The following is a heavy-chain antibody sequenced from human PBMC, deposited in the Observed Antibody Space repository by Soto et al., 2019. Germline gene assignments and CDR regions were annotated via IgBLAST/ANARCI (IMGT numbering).Heavy chain of an antibody. CDR3: ARVERGTATTVVDAFDI. V-gene: IGHV4-34*01. CDR1: GGFVTSGSYY. Sequence: QVQLQQWGAGLLKPSETLSLTCAVYGGFVTSGSYYWSWIRQPPGKGLEWIGEMSHSGGTHFNPSRKSRVTLSVDTSKNQFTLKMSSVTAADTALYYCARVERGTATTVVDAFDIWGPGTMVTVSS. D-gene: IGHD1-1*01. J-gene: IGHJ3*02. CDR2: MSHSGGT.